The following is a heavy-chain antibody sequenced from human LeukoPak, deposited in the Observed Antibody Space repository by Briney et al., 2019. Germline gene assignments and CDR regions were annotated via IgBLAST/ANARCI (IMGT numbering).Heavy chain of an antibody. V-gene: IGHV1-24*01. Sequence: ASVTVSCTISGYTLTEVSMHWVRQAPGNGKEWVGGFDPADGEPIYAQKLQGRVTMSEDTSTDTAYMDLSSLRSEDTAVYYCATEVVGYGDVHYFDSWGQGTLVTVSS. J-gene: IGHJ4*02. CDR1: GYTLTEVS. D-gene: IGHD4-17*01. CDR2: FDPADGEP. CDR3: ATEVVGYGDVHYFDS.